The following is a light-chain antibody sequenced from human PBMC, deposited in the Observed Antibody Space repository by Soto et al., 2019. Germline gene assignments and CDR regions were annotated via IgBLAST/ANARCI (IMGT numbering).Light chain of an antibody. J-gene: IGKJ1*01. CDR3: QQYGISPLT. Sequence: EIVLTQSPGTLSLSPGERATLSCRASQSVSSSYLAWYQQKPGQAPRLLIYGVSSRATGIPDRFTGGGSGTDFTLTISRLEPEDFAVYYCQQYGISPLTFGQGTKVEIK. CDR1: QSVSSSY. V-gene: IGKV3-20*01. CDR2: GVS.